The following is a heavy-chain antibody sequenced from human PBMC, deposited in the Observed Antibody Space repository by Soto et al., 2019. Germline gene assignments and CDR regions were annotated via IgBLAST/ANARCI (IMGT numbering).Heavy chain of an antibody. CDR1: GFTFSSYA. CDR2: ISGSGGST. V-gene: IGHV3-23*01. Sequence: PGGSLRLSCAASGFTFSSYAMSWVRQAPGKGLEWVSAISGSGGSTYYADSVKGRFTISRDNSKNTLYLQMNSLRADDTAVYYCAKTYSSSSWGYFDYWGQGTLVTVSS. CDR3: AKTYSSSSWGYFDY. D-gene: IGHD6-6*01. J-gene: IGHJ4*02.